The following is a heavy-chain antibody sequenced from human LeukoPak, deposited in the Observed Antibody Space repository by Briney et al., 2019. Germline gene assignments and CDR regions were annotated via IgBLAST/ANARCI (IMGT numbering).Heavy chain of an antibody. CDR2: ISSSSSTI. V-gene: IGHV3-48*01. J-gene: IGHJ6*03. CDR1: GFTFSSYS. D-gene: IGHD3-22*01. Sequence: PGGSLRLSCAASGFTFSSYSMNWVRQAPGKGLEWVSYISSSSSTIYYADSVKGRFTISRDNAKNSLYLQMNSLRAEDTAVYYCARDAVPSGYYYGHYYYYMDVWGKGTTVTVSS. CDR3: ARDAVPSGYYYGHYYYYMDV.